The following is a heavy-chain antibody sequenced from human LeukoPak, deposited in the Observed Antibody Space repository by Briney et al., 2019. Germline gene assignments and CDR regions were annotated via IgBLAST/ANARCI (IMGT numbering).Heavy chain of an antibody. J-gene: IGHJ4*02. CDR2: IRYDGSNK. D-gene: IGHD3-9*01. Sequence: RPGRSLRLSCAASGFTFSSYAMHWVRQAPGKGLEWVAFIRYDGSNKYYADSVKGRFTISRDNSKNTLYLQMNSLRAEDTAVYYCARDRYIGGDQGYWGQGTLVTVSS. CDR3: ARDRYIGGDQGY. V-gene: IGHV3-30*04. CDR1: GFTFSSYA.